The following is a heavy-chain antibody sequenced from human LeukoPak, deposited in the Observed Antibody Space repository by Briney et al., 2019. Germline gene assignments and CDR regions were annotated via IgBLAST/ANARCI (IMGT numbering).Heavy chain of an antibody. Sequence: SETLSLTCTVSGGSINSYYWSWIRQPPGKGLEWIGYIHSSGSANYNPSLKSRVTMSVDASKNQVSLHLRSVTAADTAVYYCARLPGIAAVGGPGALVIVSS. CDR2: IHSSGSA. J-gene: IGHJ1*01. CDR1: GGSINSYY. D-gene: IGHD6-13*01. V-gene: IGHV4-4*09. CDR3: ARLPGIAAV.